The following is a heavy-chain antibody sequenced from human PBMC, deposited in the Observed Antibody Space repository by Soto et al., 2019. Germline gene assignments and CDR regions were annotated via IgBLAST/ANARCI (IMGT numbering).Heavy chain of an antibody. CDR3: ARGGVAAADY. V-gene: IGHV3-66*02. CDR2: IYSGGST. CDR1: GFTVSSNY. D-gene: IGHD6-13*01. J-gene: IGHJ4*02. Sequence: GGSLTLSCAASGFTVSSNYMSWVRQAPGKGLEWVSVIYSGGSTYYADSVKGRFTISRDNSKNTLYLQMNSLRAEDTAVYYCARGGVAAADYWGQGTLVTVSS.